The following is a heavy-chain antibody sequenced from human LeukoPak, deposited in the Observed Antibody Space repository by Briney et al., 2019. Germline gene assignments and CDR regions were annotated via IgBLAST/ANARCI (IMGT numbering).Heavy chain of an antibody. D-gene: IGHD4-23*01. CDR3: ARGHYGVVTYFDY. Sequence: SETLSLTCAVYGGSFSGYYWSWIRQPPGKGLEWIGEINHSGSTNYYPSLKSRVTISVDTSKNQFSLKLSSVIAADTAVYYCARGHYGVVTYFDYWGQGTLVTVSP. CDR2: INHSGST. V-gene: IGHV4-34*01. J-gene: IGHJ4*02. CDR1: GGSFSGYY.